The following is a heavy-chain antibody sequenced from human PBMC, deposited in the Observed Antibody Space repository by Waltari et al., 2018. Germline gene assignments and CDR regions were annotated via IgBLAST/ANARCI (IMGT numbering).Heavy chain of an antibody. J-gene: IGHJ6*02. CDR3: ARDLKVLLWFGVMDV. CDR2: NIPIFGAA. D-gene: IGHD3-10*01. CDR1: GGTFSSYA. Sequence: QVQLVQSGAEVKKPGSSVKVSCKASGGTFSSYAISWVRQAPGQGLEWMGGNIPIFGAANYAQKFQGRGTITADESTSTAYMELSSLRSEDTAVYYCARDLKVLLWFGVMDVWGQGTTVTVSS. V-gene: IGHV1-69*12.